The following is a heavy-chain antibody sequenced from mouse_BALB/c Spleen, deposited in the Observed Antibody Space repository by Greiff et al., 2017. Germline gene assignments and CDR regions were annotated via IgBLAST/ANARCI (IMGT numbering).Heavy chain of an antibody. J-gene: IGHJ2*01. V-gene: IGHV8-8*01. Sequence: QVTLKVSGPGILQPSQTLSLTCSFSGFSLSTSGMGVGWIRQPSGKGLEWLAHIWWDDDKYYNTALKSGLTISKDTSKNQVFLKIASVDTADTATYYCARSGTVVSFDYWGQGTTLTVSS. D-gene: IGHD1-1*01. CDR3: ARSGTVVSFDY. CDR1: GFSLSTSGMG. CDR2: IWWDDDK.